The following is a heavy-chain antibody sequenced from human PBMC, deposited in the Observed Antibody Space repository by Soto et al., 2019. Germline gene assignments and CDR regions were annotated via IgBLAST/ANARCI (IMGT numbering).Heavy chain of an antibody. CDR2: INHSGST. CDR1: GGSFSGYY. CDR3: ARLSNVMVRGVIIKPPYYYYMDV. D-gene: IGHD3-10*01. J-gene: IGHJ6*03. Sequence: SETLSLTCAVYGGSFSGYYWSWIRQPPGKGLEWIGEINHSGSTNYNPSLKSRVTISVDTSKNQFSLKLSSVTAADTAVYYCARLSNVMVRGVIIKPPYYYYMDVWGKGTTVTSP. V-gene: IGHV4-34*01.